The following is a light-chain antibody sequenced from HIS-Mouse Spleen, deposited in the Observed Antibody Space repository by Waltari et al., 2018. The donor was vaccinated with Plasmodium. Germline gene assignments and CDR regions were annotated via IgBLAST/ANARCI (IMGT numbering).Light chain of an antibody. J-gene: IGLJ2*01. V-gene: IGLV2-8*01. Sequence: QSALTQPPSASGSPGQSVTIPCTGTSSDVGGYNYVSWYQQHPGKAPKLMLYEVSKRPAGVLGLFCVSKSGNASSVSVSGREAEDEADYYCSSYAGSNNLVFGGGTKLTVL. CDR3: SSYAGSNNLV. CDR1: SSDVGGYNY. CDR2: EVS.